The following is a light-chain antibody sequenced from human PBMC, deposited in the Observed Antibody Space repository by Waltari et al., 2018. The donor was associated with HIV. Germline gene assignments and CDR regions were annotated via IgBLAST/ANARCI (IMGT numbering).Light chain of an antibody. CDR2: GAS. CDR1: QSVSTN. Sequence: EIVMTQSPVTLSMSPGERATLSCRASQSVSTNLAWYQQKPGQAPRLLIYGASTGATVIPARFSGSGSGTEFTLTISSLQSEDFAVYYCQQYNNWPGITFGPGTKVDIK. CDR3: QQYNNWPGIT. V-gene: IGKV3-15*01. J-gene: IGKJ3*01.